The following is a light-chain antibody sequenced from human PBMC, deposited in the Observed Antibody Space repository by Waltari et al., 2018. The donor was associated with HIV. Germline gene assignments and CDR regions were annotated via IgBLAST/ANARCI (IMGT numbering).Light chain of an antibody. Sequence: QSALTQPASVSGSPGQSITISCTGTNSDIGTYNYVSWYQQQSCKAPRLLISEVNNRPSGVSNRFSGSKAGNTTSLSISGLQAEDEGKYYCSSYTATKILVFGGGTDVTVL. CDR2: EVN. CDR1: NSDIGTYNY. V-gene: IGLV2-14*03. J-gene: IGLJ2*01. CDR3: SSYTATKILV.